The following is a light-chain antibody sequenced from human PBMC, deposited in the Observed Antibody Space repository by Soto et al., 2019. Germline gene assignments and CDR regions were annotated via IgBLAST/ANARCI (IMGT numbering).Light chain of an antibody. CDR1: QSVDIN. J-gene: IGKJ1*01. Sequence: EIVLTQSPATLSVSPGERVTLSCRASQSVDINLAWYQQKPGQAPRLLIYGASTRATDMSGTFSGRGSGTEFTLTISNVRPEDFAVYYCQQYRSWPRTLGQATKVDIK. CDR2: GAS. V-gene: IGKV3-15*01. CDR3: QQYRSWPRT.